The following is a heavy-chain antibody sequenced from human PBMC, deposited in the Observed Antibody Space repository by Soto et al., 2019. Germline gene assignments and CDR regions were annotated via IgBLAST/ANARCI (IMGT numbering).Heavy chain of an antibody. V-gene: IGHV1-18*01. CDR2: ISVYNGNT. CDR1: GYTINSYG. Sequence: QVQLVQSGAEVKKPGASVKVSCKASGYTINSYGISWVRQAPGQGLEWMGWISVYNGNTNYAQKVQGRATMTTDTSTSTAYMELRSLRSDDTAVYYCARDGRNGGYFDYWGQGTVVTVSS. D-gene: IGHD2-8*01. CDR3: ARDGRNGGYFDY. J-gene: IGHJ4*02.